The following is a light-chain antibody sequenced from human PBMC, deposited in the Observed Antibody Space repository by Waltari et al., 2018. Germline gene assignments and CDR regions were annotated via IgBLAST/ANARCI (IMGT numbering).Light chain of an antibody. CDR2: ETN. V-gene: IGLV1-51*02. CDR1: SSNLWTTS. CDR3: GAWDGSLSSGV. J-gene: IGLJ3*02. Sequence: QSVFPPPPSVSAAPRQKFTISCSGLSSNLWTTSVSWYQQLPGKAPKLLIYETNKRPSGIPDRFSGSKSGKSATLSITGLQTGDEADYYCGAWDGSLSSGVFGGGTKLTVL.